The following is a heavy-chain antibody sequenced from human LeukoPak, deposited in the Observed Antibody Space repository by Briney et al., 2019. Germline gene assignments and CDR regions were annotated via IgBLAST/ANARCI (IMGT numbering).Heavy chain of an antibody. D-gene: IGHD6-19*01. J-gene: IGHJ4*02. CDR3: AKESSVAGAGLLDY. Sequence: GGSLRLSCTGSGYIFSDYWMHWLRQAPDKGLVWVSRSNIDSSDMSYAESVKGRFTISRDNSENTLYLQMNRLRAEDTALYYCAKESSVAGAGLLDYWGQGTLVTVSS. CDR1: GYIFSDYW. CDR2: SNIDSSDM. V-gene: IGHV3-74*01.